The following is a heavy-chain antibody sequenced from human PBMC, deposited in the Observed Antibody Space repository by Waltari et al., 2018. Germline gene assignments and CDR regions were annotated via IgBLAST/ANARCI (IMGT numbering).Heavy chain of an antibody. CDR3: AHSPRASSSWYWFDP. Sequence: QITLKESGPTLVKPTQTLTLTCTFPGFSLSTNGVGVGWIRQPPGKALEWLALIYWNDDKRYSPSLKSRLTITKDTSKNQVVLTMTNMDPVDTATYYCAHSPRASSSWYWFDPWGQGTLVTVSS. J-gene: IGHJ5*02. D-gene: IGHD6-13*01. V-gene: IGHV2-5*01. CDR1: GFSLSTNGVG. CDR2: IYWNDDK.